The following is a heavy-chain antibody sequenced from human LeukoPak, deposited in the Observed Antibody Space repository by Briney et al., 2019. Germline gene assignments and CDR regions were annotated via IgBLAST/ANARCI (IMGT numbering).Heavy chain of an antibody. CDR1: GVSISSYY. Sequence: SETLSLTCTVSGVSISSYYWSWIRQPPGKGLEWIGYIYYSGSTNYNPSLRSRVTISVDTSKNQFSLKLSSVTAADTAVYYCARRYCSSTTCSSFDYWGQGTLVTVSS. D-gene: IGHD2-2*01. J-gene: IGHJ4*02. CDR3: ARRYCSSTTCSSFDY. CDR2: IYYSGST. V-gene: IGHV4-59*08.